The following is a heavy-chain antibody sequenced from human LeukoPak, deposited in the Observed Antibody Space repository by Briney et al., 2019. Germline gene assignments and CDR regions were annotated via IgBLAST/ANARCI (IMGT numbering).Heavy chain of an antibody. CDR2: IYYSGST. V-gene: IGHV4-61*01. Sequence: PSETLSLTCTVSGGSVSSGSYYWSWIRQPPGKGLEWIRYIYYSGSTNYNPSLKSRVTISVDTSKNQFSLKLSSVTAADTAVYYCARVLPYSSGLDYWGQGTLVTVSS. CDR3: ARVLPYSSGLDY. CDR1: GGSVSSGSYY. J-gene: IGHJ4*02. D-gene: IGHD6-19*01.